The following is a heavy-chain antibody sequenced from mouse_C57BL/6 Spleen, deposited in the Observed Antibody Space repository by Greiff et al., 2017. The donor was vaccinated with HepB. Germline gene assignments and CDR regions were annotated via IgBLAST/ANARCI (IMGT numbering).Heavy chain of an antibody. J-gene: IGHJ1*03. CDR2: IDPSDSYT. CDR1: GYTFTSYW. V-gene: IGHV1-50*01. Sequence: QVQLQQPGAELVKPGASVKLSCKASGYTFTSYWMQWVKQRPGQGLEWIGEIDPSDSYTNYNQKFKGKATLTVDTSSSTAYMQLSSLTSEDSAVYYCARSYDWYFDVWGTGTTVTGSS. CDR3: ARSYDWYFDV. D-gene: IGHD1-1*01.